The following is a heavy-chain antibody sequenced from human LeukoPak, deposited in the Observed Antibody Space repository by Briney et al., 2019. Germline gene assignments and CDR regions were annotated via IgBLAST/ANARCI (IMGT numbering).Heavy chain of an antibody. CDR1: GYTFTGYY. V-gene: IGHV1-2*02. CDR2: INSNSGGT. D-gene: IGHD2-21*02. J-gene: IGHJ3*02. CDR3: AREDNGEVVTAIHRDVFDI. Sequence: GASVKVSCKASGYTFTGYYIHWVRQAPGQGLEWMGWINSNSGGTKYAQRFQGRVTMTRDTSISTAYMELTRLTSDDTAVYFCAREDNGEVVTAIHRDVFDIWGQGTMVTVSS.